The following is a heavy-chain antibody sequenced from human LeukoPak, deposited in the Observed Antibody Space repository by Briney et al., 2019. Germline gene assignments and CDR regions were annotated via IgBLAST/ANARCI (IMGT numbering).Heavy chain of an antibody. CDR2: IYASGSA. CDR3: ARDVAYGDYVDY. J-gene: IGHJ4*02. CDR1: GGSISSGSYF. V-gene: IGHV4-61*02. D-gene: IGHD4-17*01. Sequence: SETLSLTCTVSGGSISSGSYFWSWIRQPAGKGLEWIGRIYASGSANYNPSLKSRVTISVDTSKNQFSLKLSSVTAADTAGYYCARDVAYGDYVDYWGQGTLVTVSS.